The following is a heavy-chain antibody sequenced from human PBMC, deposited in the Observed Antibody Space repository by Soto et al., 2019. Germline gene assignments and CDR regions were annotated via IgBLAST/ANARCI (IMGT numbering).Heavy chain of an antibody. CDR2: ITWNSRVL. V-gene: IGHV3-9*01. Sequence: EVQLVESGGRLVQPGRSLRLSCVGTGLNFDDFAMHWVRQAPGKGLEWVSGITWNSRVLAYAASVKGRFTISRDNARNSLYLQMDSLRDEATALCYCADGRYDFWSPYYVDSWGQGTLVSVSS. J-gene: IGHJ4*02. CDR1: GLNFDDFA. D-gene: IGHD3-3*01. CDR3: ADGRYDFWSPYYVDS.